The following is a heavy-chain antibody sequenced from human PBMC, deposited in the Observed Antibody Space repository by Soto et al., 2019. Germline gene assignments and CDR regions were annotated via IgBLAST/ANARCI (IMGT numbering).Heavy chain of an antibody. J-gene: IGHJ5*02. CDR3: ASGINYYDSSGDSWFDP. Sequence: SETLSLTCTVSGGSISSYYWSWIRQPPGKGLEWIGYIYYSGSTNYNPSLKSRVTISVDTSKNQFSLKLSSVTAADTAVYYCASGINYYDSSGDSWFDPWGQGTLVTVSS. CDR2: IYYSGST. D-gene: IGHD3-22*01. CDR1: GGSISSYY. V-gene: IGHV4-59*12.